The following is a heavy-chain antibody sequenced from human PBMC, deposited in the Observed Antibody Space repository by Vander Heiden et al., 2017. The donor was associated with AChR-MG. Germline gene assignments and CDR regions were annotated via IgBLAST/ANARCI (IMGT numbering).Heavy chain of an antibody. CDR2: INPSGGST. CDR1: GYTFTSYY. V-gene: IGHV1-46*01. CDR3: ARALGMYYDSSGYYSYFDY. J-gene: IGHJ4*02. Sequence: QVQLVQSGAEVKKPGASVKVSCKASGYTFTSYYMHWVRQAPGQGLEWMGIINPSGGSTSYAQKFQGRVTMTRDTSTSTVYMELSSLRSEDTAVYYCARALGMYYDSSGYYSYFDYWGQGTLVTVSS. D-gene: IGHD3-22*01.